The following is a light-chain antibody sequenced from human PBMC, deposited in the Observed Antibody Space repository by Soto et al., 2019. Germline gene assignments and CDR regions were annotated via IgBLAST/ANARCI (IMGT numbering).Light chain of an antibody. J-gene: IGKJ1*01. CDR3: QQYGSSPWT. Sequence: EIVLTPSPGTLSVSPGQTATLSCRASQSVSSSYLALYQQKPGQAPRLLIYGASSRATGILDRFSGSGSVTDFTLTISRLEPEDFAVYYCQQYGSSPWTFGQGTKVDIK. CDR2: GAS. CDR1: QSVSSSY. V-gene: IGKV3-20*01.